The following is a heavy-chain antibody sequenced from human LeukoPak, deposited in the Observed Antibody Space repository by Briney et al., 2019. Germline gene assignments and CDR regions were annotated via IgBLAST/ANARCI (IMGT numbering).Heavy chain of an antibody. J-gene: IGHJ5*02. V-gene: IGHV1-8*01. CDR2: MNPKSGNT. D-gene: IGHD4-23*01. CDR3: ARGPNKSDGGNSGSAWFDP. CDR1: GYTFTTYD. Sequence: ASVKVSCKASGYTFTTYDINWVRQATGQGLEWMGWMNPKSGNTGYAQKFQGRVTMTRNTTISTAYMELSSLRSEDTAVYYCARGPNKSDGGNSGSAWFDPWGQGTPVTVSS.